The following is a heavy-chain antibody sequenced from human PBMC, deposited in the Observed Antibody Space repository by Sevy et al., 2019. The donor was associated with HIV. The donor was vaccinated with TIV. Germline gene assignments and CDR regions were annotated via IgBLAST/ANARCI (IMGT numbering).Heavy chain of an antibody. CDR2: IKQDGSEK. J-gene: IGHJ4*02. CDR1: GFTFSDYW. CDR3: VRETLTVTTALDY. V-gene: IGHV3-7*01. Sequence: GGSLRLSCAASGFTFSDYWMSWVRQAPGKGLEWVANIKQDGSEKYYVDSVKGRFTISRDNAKNSLYLQMNSLRAEDTAVYYCVRETLTVTTALDYWGQGTLVTVSS. D-gene: IGHD4-17*01.